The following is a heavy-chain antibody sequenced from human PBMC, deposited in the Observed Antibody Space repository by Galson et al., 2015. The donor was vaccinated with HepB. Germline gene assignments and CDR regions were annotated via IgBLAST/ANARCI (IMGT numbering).Heavy chain of an antibody. CDR2: IWYDGSNK. V-gene: IGHV3-33*01. J-gene: IGHJ4*02. Sequence: ALRLSCSASGFTFSSYGMHWGRQAPGKGLEWGAGIWYDGSNKYYADSVKGRFTISRDNSKNTLYLQMNSLRAEDTAVYYCARDRGFLRPNYYGSGSYWRGGAVELDYWGQGTLVTVSS. CDR1: GFTFSSYG. D-gene: IGHD3-10*01. CDR3: ARDRGFLRPNYYGSGSYWRGGAVELDY.